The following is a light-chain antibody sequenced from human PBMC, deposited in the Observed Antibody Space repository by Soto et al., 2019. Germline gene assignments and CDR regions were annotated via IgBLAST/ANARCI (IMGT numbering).Light chain of an antibody. V-gene: IGLV1-47*01. Sequence: QSVLTQPPSASGTPGQRVTISCSGSSSNIGSNYVYWYQQLPGTAPKLLIYRNNQRPSGVPDRFSGSKSGTSASLAISGLRSEDEADYYCEAWDDSLSAYVIFGGGTKVTVL. CDR1: SSNIGSNY. CDR3: EAWDDSLSAYVI. J-gene: IGLJ2*01. CDR2: RNN.